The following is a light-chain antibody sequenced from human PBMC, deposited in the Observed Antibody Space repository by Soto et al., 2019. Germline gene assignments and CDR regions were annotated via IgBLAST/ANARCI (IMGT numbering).Light chain of an antibody. V-gene: IGKV3-11*01. CDR1: QSVNYY. J-gene: IGKJ4*01. CDR2: DAS. Sequence: EIVLTQSPATVSLSPGERATLSCRASQSVNYYLAWYQQRPGQAPRLLIYDASNRATGIPDRFSGSGSGTDFTLTISGLEPEDFAVYYCQQRYSWPLTFGGGAKVEIK. CDR3: QQRYSWPLT.